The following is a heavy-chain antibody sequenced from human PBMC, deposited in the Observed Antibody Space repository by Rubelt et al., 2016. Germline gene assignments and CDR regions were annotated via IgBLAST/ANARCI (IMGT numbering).Heavy chain of an antibody. J-gene: IGHJ4*02. CDR1: GFTFSSYW. CDR3: ARTRGYSYVRGGYYFDY. V-gene: IGHV3-7*02. D-gene: IGHD5-18*01. Sequence: EVQLVESGGGLVQPGGSLRLSCAASGFTFSSYWMSWVRQAPGKGLEWVANIKQDGSEKYYVDSVKGRFTISRDNAKNLLYLQMNSLRAEDTAVYYCARTRGYSYVRGGYYFDYWGQGSLVTVSS. CDR2: IKQDGSEK.